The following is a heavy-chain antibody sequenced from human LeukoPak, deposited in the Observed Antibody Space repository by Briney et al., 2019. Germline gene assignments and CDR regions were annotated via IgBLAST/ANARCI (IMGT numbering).Heavy chain of an antibody. V-gene: IGHV3-23*01. CDR3: AKLDSVGAVAEYFQH. CDR1: GFTFSSYA. D-gene: IGHD3-10*01. Sequence: GGSLRLSCAASGFTFSSYAMNWVRQAPGKGLEWVSGISGSGDSTYYADSVKGRFTISRDSSKNTLYLQMNSLRAEDTAVYYCAKLDSVGAVAEYFQHWGQGTLVTVSS. CDR2: ISGSGDST. J-gene: IGHJ1*01.